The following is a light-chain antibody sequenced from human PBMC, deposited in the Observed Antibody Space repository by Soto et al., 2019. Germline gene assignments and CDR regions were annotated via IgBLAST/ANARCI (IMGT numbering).Light chain of an antibody. Sequence: QSVLTQPPSVSGAPGQRVTISCTGSSSNIGAGYDVHWYQQLPGTAPRLLIYGNTNRPSGVPDRFSGSKSGTSASLAITGLQAGDEADYYCQSYDSSAVVFGGGTKLTVL. J-gene: IGLJ2*01. CDR3: QSYDSSAVV. V-gene: IGLV1-40*01. CDR2: GNT. CDR1: SSNIGAGYD.